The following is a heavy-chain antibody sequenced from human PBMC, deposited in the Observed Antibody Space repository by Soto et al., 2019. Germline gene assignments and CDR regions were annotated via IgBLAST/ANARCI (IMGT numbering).Heavy chain of an antibody. CDR2: ISYDGSNK. Sequence: GGSLRLSCAASGFTFSSYGMHWVRQAPGKGLEWVAVISYDGSNKYYADSVKGRFTISRDNSKNTLYLQMNGLRAEDTAVYYCAKDHDFWSGYIPYYMDVWGQGTTVTV. D-gene: IGHD3-3*01. J-gene: IGHJ6*03. V-gene: IGHV3-30*18. CDR3: AKDHDFWSGYIPYYMDV. CDR1: GFTFSSYG.